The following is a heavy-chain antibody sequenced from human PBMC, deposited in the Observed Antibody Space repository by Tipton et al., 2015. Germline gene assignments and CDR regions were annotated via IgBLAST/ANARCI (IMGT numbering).Heavy chain of an antibody. CDR3: AREQWLVPDY. V-gene: IGHV4-59*11. D-gene: IGHD6-19*01. Sequence: TLSLTCSVSGDSISRHYWSWIRQPPGKGLEWIGYIYYSGSTNYNPSLKSRVTMSLDTSKNQFSLSLSSVTAADTAVYYCAREQWLVPDYWGQGTLVTVSS. CDR1: GDSISRHY. J-gene: IGHJ4*02. CDR2: IYYSGST.